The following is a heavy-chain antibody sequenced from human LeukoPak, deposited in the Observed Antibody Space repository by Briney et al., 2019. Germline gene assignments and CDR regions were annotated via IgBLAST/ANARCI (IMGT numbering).Heavy chain of an antibody. J-gene: IGHJ4*02. CDR2: IYSGGIT. V-gene: IGHV3-53*01. CDR3: ARLSGFSDY. CDR1: GFTVSTNH. Sequence: GGSLRLSCAVSGFTVSTNHMSWVRQAPGKGLQWVSVIYSGGITYYADSVKGRFTISRDNSKNTLYLQMNSLRAEDTAVYYCARLSGFSDYWGQGTLVTVSS. D-gene: IGHD5-12*01.